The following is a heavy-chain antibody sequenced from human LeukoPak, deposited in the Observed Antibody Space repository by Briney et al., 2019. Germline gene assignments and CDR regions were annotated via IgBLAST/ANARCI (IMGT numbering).Heavy chain of an antibody. CDR2: INWNGASR. CDR3: ARDSLKWEPKTHSFDF. CDR1: GFTFSSYW. Sequence: PGGSLRLSCAASGFTFSSYWMSWVRHAPGQGPEWVSDINWNGASRRYADSVKGRFTISRDNAKKSLYLQMNSLRAEDTALYYCARDSLKWEPKTHSFDFWGQGTMVTVSS. J-gene: IGHJ3*01. V-gene: IGHV3-20*04. D-gene: IGHD1-26*01.